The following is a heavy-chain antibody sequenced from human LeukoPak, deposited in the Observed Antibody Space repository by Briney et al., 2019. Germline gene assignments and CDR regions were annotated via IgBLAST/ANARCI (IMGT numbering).Heavy chain of an antibody. J-gene: IGHJ3*02. V-gene: IGHV4-59*01. D-gene: IGHD5-24*01. CDR3: ARLGDGYNVKGFRRAFDI. CDR1: GGSLSSYY. CDR2: IYYSGST. Sequence: SETLSLTCLVSGGSLSSYYWSWLRQPPGKGLEWIGYIYYSGSTNYNPSLKSRVTISLHTSKNQFSLKLSSVTAADTAVYYCARLGDGYNVKGFRRAFDIWGQGTMVTVSS.